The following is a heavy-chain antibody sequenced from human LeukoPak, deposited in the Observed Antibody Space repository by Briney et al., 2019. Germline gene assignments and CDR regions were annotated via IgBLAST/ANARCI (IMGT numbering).Heavy chain of an antibody. CDR3: AKGNGYSYGRYYFDY. D-gene: IGHD5-18*01. Sequence: GGSLRLSCAASGFTFSSYAMGWVRKAPGKGLEWVSAITASGGNTYYADSVKGRFTTSRDNSKNTLYLQVNSLRAEDTAVYYCAKGNGYSYGRYYFDYWGQGTLVTVSS. CDR2: ITASGGNT. J-gene: IGHJ4*02. CDR1: GFTFSSYA. V-gene: IGHV3-23*01.